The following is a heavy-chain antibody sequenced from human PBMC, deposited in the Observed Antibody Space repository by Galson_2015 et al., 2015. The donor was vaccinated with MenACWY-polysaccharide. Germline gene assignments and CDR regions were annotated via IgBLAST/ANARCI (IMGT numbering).Heavy chain of an antibody. J-gene: IGHJ4*02. V-gene: IGHV3-23*01. CDR1: EFSFSSYP. CDR3: AKMYGDLPVVLNL. Sequence: SLRLSCAASEFSFSSYPMSWVRQAPGKGLEWVSFISKSGDRTNYADSVKGRFTISRDNSKNTLYLQMNSLRAEDTAVYYCAKMYGDLPVVLNLWGQGTLVTVSS. D-gene: IGHD4-17*01. CDR2: ISKSGDRT.